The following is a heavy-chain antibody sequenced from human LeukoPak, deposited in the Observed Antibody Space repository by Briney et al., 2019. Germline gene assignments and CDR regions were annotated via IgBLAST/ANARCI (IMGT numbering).Heavy chain of an antibody. CDR2: IYTSGST. V-gene: IGHV4-61*02. CDR1: GGSISSGSYY. Sequence: KPSQTLSLTCTVSGGSISSGSYYWSWIRQPAGKGLEWIGRIYTSGSTNYNPSFKSRVTISVDTSKNQFSLKLSSVTAADTAVYYCARGRGKQWLVGRYNWFDPWGQGTLVTVSS. J-gene: IGHJ5*02. D-gene: IGHD6-19*01. CDR3: ARGRGKQWLVGRYNWFDP.